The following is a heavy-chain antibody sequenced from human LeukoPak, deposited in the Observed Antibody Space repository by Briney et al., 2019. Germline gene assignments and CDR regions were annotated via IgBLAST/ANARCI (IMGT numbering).Heavy chain of an antibody. CDR1: GGSFRGYS. D-gene: IGHD5-24*01. Sequence: PSETLSLICDVHGGSFRGYSWNWIRQPPGKGLEWIGEINHSGRAKYNPSLKSQVTISLETSNNAFSLKVSSVTAADTAVYYCAAELDGYKTFDQWGQGTLVTVSS. CDR2: INHSGRA. CDR3: AAELDGYKTFDQ. J-gene: IGHJ4*02. V-gene: IGHV4-34*01.